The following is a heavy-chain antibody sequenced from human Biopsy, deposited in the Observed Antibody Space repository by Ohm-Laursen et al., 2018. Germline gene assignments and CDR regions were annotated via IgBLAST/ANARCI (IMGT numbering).Heavy chain of an antibody. CDR3: ARGVLVTKYITVWYGLATYPKPSGFEYRGMDV. CDR2: IKQSGDT. CDR1: GGSFNDYS. J-gene: IGHJ6*02. D-gene: IGHD5-18*01. Sequence: GTLSLTCAVSGGSFNDYSWTWIRRSPGKGLEWIGEIKQSGDTKYNPSLKSRVTISADTSKNQFSLKLTSVTAADTALYFCARGVLVTKYITVWYGLATYPKPSGFEYRGMDVWGQGTTVTVSS. V-gene: IGHV4-34*01.